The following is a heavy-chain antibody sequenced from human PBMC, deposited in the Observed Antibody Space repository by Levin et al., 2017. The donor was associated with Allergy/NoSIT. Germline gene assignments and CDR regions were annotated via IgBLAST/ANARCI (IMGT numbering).Heavy chain of an antibody. V-gene: IGHV3-48*01. Sequence: GGSLRLSCAASGLNFNTYNIIWIRQAPGRGLEWISDITSSGRTTHYADSVKGRFTISRDRAKTSVNLQMNSLRPDDTGVYYCATDTVGGLDHWGQGTLVTVST. CDR1: GLNFNTYN. J-gene: IGHJ4*02. D-gene: IGHD3-16*01. CDR3: ATDTVGGLDH. CDR2: ITSSGRTT.